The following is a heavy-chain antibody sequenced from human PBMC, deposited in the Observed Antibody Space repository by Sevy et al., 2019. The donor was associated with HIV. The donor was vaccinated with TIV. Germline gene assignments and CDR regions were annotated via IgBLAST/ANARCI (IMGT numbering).Heavy chain of an antibody. CDR2: TYYRSKWYN. CDR1: GDSVSSNSAA. D-gene: IGHD1-26*01. V-gene: IGHV6-1*01. CDR3: ARDRWELLHNYLDY. J-gene: IGHJ4*02. Sequence: QSQTLSLTCAISGDSVSSNSAAWNWIRQSPSRGLEWLGRTYYRSKWYNDYAVSVKSRLTINPATSKNQFSLQLNSVTPEDTAVYYCARDRWELLHNYLDYWGQGTLLTVSS.